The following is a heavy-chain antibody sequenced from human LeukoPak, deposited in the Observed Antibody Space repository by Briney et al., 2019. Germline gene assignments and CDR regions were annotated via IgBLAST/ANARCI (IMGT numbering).Heavy chain of an antibody. CDR2: IYYSGST. J-gene: IGHJ4*02. CDR1: GGSISSSSYY. D-gene: IGHD5-18*01. V-gene: IGHV4-39*01. CDR3: ARNLGWGYSYGFDY. Sequence: SETLSLTCTVSGGSISSSSYYWGWIRQPPGKGLEWIGSIYYSGSTYYNPSLKSRVTISVDTSKNQFSLKLSSVTAADTAVYYCARNLGWGYSYGFDYWGQGTLVTVSS.